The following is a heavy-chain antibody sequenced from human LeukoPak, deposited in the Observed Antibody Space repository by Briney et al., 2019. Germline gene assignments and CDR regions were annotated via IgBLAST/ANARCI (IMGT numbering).Heavy chain of an antibody. CDR2: IVSNGGNT. V-gene: IGHV3-64*02. J-gene: IGHJ4*02. D-gene: IGHD3-3*01. CDR1: RLTFSSHA. Sequence: GGSLRLSCAASRLTFSSHAMHWVRQAPGKGLEYVSAIVSNGGNTYYADSVRGRFTISRDNSKDTVYLQMGSLRPEDTAAYYCARGGYYAASDIWGQGALVTVSS. CDR3: ARGGYYAASDI.